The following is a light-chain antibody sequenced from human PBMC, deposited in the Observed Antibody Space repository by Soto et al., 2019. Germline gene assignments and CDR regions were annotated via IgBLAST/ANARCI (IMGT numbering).Light chain of an antibody. CDR3: ATWDDSLNEVV. CDR2: SNN. CDR1: SSNIGSDT. Sequence: QAVVTQPPSASGTPGQRITISCSGSSSNIGSDTVNWYQQLPGSAPKLLIFSNNQRPSGVPDRFSGSKSGTSASLAISGLRSDDEADYYCATWDDSLNEVVFGGGTKLTV. J-gene: IGLJ2*01. V-gene: IGLV1-44*01.